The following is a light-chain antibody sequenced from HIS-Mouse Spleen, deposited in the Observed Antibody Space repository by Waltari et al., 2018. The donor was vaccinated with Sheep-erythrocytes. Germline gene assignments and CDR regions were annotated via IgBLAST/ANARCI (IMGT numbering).Light chain of an antibody. Sequence: QSALTQPASVSGSPGQSITISWYQPPPGKAPKLMIYEGSKRPSGVSNRFSGSKSGNTASLTISGLQAEDEADYYCCSYAGSSTPWVFGGGTKLTVL. CDR2: EGS. J-gene: IGLJ3*02. CDR3: CSYAGSSTPWV. V-gene: IGLV2-23*01.